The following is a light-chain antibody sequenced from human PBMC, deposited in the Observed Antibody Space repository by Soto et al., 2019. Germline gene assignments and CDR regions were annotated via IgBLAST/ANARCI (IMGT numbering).Light chain of an antibody. CDR2: EVT. CDR1: SSDVGGFNY. CDR3: SSYTSSAYVV. Sequence: QPVLTQPASVSGSPGQSITISCTGTSSDVGGFNYVSWYQLHPGKAPKLMIYEVTNRPSRISNRFSGSKSGNTASLTISGLQAEDEADYYCSSYTSSAYVVFGGGTKLTVL. J-gene: IGLJ2*01. V-gene: IGLV2-14*01.